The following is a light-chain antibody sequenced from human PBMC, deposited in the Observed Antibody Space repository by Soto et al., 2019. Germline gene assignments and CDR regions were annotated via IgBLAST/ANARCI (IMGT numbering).Light chain of an antibody. J-gene: IGKJ5*01. Sequence: EIVLTQSPGTLSLSPGERATLSCRASQSFRGLLAWYQQKPGQAPRLLIYDAYNRATGIPPRFSGSGSGTDFTLTTSSLEPEDSAVYYCQQRHMWPIKFGQGTRREIK. CDR3: QQRHMWPIK. V-gene: IGKV3-11*01. CDR1: QSFRGL. CDR2: DAY.